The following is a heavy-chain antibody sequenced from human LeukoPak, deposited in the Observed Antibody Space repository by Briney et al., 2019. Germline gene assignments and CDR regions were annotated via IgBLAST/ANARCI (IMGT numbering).Heavy chain of an antibody. J-gene: IGHJ3*02. CDR2: IIPIFGTA. V-gene: IGHV1-69*13. CDR1: GGTFISYA. D-gene: IGHD4-17*01. CDR3: ARDGDMGAFDI. Sequence: SVKVSCKASGGTFISYAISWVRQAPGQGLEWMGGIIPIFGTANYAQKFQGRVTITADESTSTAYMELGSLRSEDTAVYYCARDGDMGAFDIWGQGTMVTVSS.